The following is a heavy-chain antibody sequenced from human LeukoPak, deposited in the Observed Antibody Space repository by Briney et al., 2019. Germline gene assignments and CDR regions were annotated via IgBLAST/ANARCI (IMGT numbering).Heavy chain of an antibody. V-gene: IGHV3-23*01. CDR3: ARVRGGYSYGSPSDY. Sequence: AGGSLRLSCAATGFTFSSYAMSWVRQAPGKGLEWVSAISGSGGSTYYADSVKGRFTISRDNAKNSLYLQMNSLRAEDTAVYYCARVRGGYSYGSPSDYWGQGTLVTVSS. J-gene: IGHJ4*02. CDR2: ISGSGGST. CDR1: GFTFSSYA. D-gene: IGHD5-18*01.